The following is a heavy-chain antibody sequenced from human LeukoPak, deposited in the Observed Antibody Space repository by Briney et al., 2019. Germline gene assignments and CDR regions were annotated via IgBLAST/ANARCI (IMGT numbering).Heavy chain of an antibody. D-gene: IGHD3-10*01. CDR3: ARVWRSGYYYGMDV. CDR2: IYYSGST. J-gene: IGHJ6*02. Sequence: PSETLSLTCTVSGGSISSYYWTWIRQPPGKGLEWIGYIYYSGSTYYNPSLKSRVTISVDTSKNQFSLKLSSVTAADTAVYYCARVWRSGYYYGMDVWGQGTTVTVSS. CDR1: GGSISSYY. V-gene: IGHV4-30-4*08.